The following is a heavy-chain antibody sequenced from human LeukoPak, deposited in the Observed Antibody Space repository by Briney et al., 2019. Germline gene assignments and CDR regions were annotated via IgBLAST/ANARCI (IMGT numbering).Heavy chain of an antibody. D-gene: IGHD2-2*02. Sequence: GASVKVSCKASGYTFTIYYMHWVRQAPGQGLEWMGWINPNSGGTSYVRRFQGRVTMTRDTSISTAYMELSRLTSDDTAVYYCARNPAYCTSTSCYNDYWGQGTLVTVSS. CDR3: ARNPAYCTSTSCYNDY. CDR1: GYTFTIYY. J-gene: IGHJ4*02. V-gene: IGHV1-2*02. CDR2: INPNSGGT.